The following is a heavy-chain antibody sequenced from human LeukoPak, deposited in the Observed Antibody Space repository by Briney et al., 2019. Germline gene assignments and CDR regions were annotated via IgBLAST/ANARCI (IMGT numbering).Heavy chain of an antibody. Sequence: GGSLRLSCAASGFTFSSFEMNWVRQAPGKGLEWVSYISSSGSTIYYADSVKGRFTISRDNAKNSLYLQMSSLRAEDTAVYYCARDRSYGYFNYWGQGTLVTVSS. V-gene: IGHV3-48*03. CDR2: ISSSGSTI. CDR3: ARDRSYGYFNY. D-gene: IGHD5-18*01. J-gene: IGHJ4*02. CDR1: GFTFSSFE.